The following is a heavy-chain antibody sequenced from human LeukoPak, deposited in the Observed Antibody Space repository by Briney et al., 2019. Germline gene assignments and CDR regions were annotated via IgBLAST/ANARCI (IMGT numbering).Heavy chain of an antibody. CDR3: AREGLYCSNGVCFRAAFDS. D-gene: IGHD2-8*01. CDR1: GFSFNNYV. V-gene: IGHV3-74*01. CDR2: ISGDGSST. Sequence: GGSLRLSCAASGFSFNNYVMSWVRQVPGKGPVWVSRISGDGSSTAYADSVKGRFTISRDNAKNTLSLQMNSLRAEDTAVYYCAREGLYCSNGVCFRAAFDSWGQGTLVTVSS. J-gene: IGHJ4*02.